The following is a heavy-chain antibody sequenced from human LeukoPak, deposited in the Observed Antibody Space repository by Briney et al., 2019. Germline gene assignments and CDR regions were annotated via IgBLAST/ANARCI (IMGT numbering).Heavy chain of an antibody. V-gene: IGHV3-48*01. CDR3: AKNYYGSGSYYSHDY. CDR1: GFTFSSYS. Sequence: GGSLRLSCAASGFTFSSYSMNWVRQAPGKGLEWVSYISSSSSTIYYADSAKGRFTISRDNAKNSLYLQMNSLRAEDTAVYYCAKNYYGSGSYYSHDYWGQGTLVTVSS. CDR2: ISSSSSTI. D-gene: IGHD3-10*01. J-gene: IGHJ4*02.